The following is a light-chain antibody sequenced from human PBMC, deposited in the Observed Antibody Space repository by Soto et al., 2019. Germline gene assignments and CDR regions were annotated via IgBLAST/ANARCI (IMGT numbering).Light chain of an antibody. CDR3: HQYDSDRT. J-gene: IGKJ1*01. CDR1: QSVSSSY. CDR2: GAF. V-gene: IGKV3-20*01. Sequence: EIVLTQSPGTLSLSPGERATLSCRASQSVSSSYLAWYQQKPGQAPRLLIYGAFNRATGIPDRFSGSGSGTDFTLTFSRLEPEDFATYYCHQYDSDRTFGQGTKVDLK.